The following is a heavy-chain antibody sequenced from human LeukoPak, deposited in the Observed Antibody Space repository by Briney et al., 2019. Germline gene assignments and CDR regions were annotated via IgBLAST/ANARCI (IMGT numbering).Heavy chain of an antibody. Sequence: PSETLSLTCAVYGGSFSGYYWSWIRQPPGKGLEWIGEINHSGSTNYNPSLKSRVTISADMSKNQFSLRLTSVTPADTAVYYCASGTGYFDFWGRGTLVTVSS. V-gene: IGHV4-34*01. CDR2: INHSGST. J-gene: IGHJ4*02. CDR1: GGSFSGYY. CDR3: ASGTGYFDF.